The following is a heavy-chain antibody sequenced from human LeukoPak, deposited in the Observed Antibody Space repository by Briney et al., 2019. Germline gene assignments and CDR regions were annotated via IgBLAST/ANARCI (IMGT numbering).Heavy chain of an antibody. J-gene: IGHJ4*02. CDR3: ARDQYYYDSSGYYLFDY. D-gene: IGHD3-22*01. CDR1: GGSISSYY. Sequence: SETLSLTCTVSGGSISSYYWSWIRQPAGKGLEWIGRIYTSGSTNYNPSLKSRVTMSVDTSKNQFSLKLSSVTAADTAVYYCARDQYYYDSSGYYLFDYWGQGTLVTVSS. CDR2: IYTSGST. V-gene: IGHV4-4*07.